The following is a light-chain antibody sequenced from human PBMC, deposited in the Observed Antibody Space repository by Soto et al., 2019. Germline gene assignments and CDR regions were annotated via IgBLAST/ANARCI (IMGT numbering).Light chain of an antibody. J-gene: IGLJ2*01. V-gene: IGLV1-40*01. Sequence: QSVLTQPPSVSGAPGQRVTISCTGSSSNIGAGYDVHWYQQLPGTAPKLLIYGNSNRPSGVPDRFSGSKSGPSASLAITKLQGEDEADYYCQSYDSSLRVVFGGGTKRPVL. CDR2: GNS. CDR1: SSNIGAGYD. CDR3: QSYDSSLRVV.